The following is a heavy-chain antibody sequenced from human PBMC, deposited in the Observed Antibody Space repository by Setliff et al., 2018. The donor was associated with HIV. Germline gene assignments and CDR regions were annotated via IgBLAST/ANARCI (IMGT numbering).Heavy chain of an antibody. D-gene: IGHD3-3*01. V-gene: IGHV1-18*01. CDR2: ISAYNGNT. CDR3: ARVLYYNFLRGVNVWYFDY. Sequence: ASVKVSCKASGYTFTSYGISWVRQAPGQGLEWMGWISAYNGNTNYAQKLQGRVTMTTDTSTSTAYMELRSLRSDDTAVYYCARVLYYNFLRGVNVWYFDYWGQGTLVTVSS. J-gene: IGHJ4*02. CDR1: GYTFTSYG.